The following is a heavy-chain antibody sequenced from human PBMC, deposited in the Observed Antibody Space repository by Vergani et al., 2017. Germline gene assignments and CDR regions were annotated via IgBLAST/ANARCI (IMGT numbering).Heavy chain of an antibody. CDR1: GGSINSHNYY. J-gene: IGHJ4*02. Sequence: QVQLQESGPGLVKPSQTLSLTCTVSGGSINSHNYYWSWIRQPAGKGLEWIGRIHTSGSTNYNPSLKSRVTMSEDTSKNQFSLNLTSVTAADRAVYFCARGSCLGGSCYKPLFGYWGRGVLVTVSS. CDR3: ARGSCLGGSCYKPLFGY. D-gene: IGHD2-15*01. V-gene: IGHV4-61*02. CDR2: IHTSGST.